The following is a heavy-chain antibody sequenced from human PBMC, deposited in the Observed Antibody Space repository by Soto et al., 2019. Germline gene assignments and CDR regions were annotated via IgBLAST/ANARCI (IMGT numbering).Heavy chain of an antibody. V-gene: IGHV3-11*05. D-gene: IGHD6-13*01. Sequence: QVQLVESGGGLVKPGGSLRLSCAVSGFTFSDYYMTWIRQAPGKGLEWVSYISSSTSHTNYADSVKGRFTISRDNAKNPLFLQVNSLRAEDTAGYYCAGARGAAAAYFAFWAQGPRVPAPS. CDR2: ISSSTSHT. CDR1: GFTFSDYY. CDR3: AGARGAAAAYFAF. J-gene: IGHJ4*02.